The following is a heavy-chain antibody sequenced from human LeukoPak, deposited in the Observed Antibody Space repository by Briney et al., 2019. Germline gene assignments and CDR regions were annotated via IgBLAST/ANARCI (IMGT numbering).Heavy chain of an antibody. CDR3: SRFATIRRCDWGDAFDI. CDR1: GGSFSGYF. CDR2: INDGGST. D-gene: IGHD7-27*01. J-gene: IGHJ3*02. Sequence: AETLSLTCSVDGGSFSGYFRAWIRQPSGKGLEWIGEINDGGSTNYNPSLISRVTVSMDRSKSQFYLILRSVTAADAAIYYCSRFATIRRCDWGDAFDIWGQGTTVIVSS. V-gene: IGHV4-34*01.